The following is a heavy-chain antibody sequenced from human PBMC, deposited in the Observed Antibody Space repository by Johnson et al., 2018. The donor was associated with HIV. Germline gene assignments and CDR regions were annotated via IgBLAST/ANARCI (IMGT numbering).Heavy chain of an antibody. V-gene: IGHV3-30*02. CDR1: GFTVSSNY. CDR2: IRYDGSNK. Sequence: QVLLVESGGGLVKPGGSLRLSCAASGFTVSSNYMGWVRQAPGKGLEWVAFIRYDGSNKYYADSVKGRFTISRDNSKNTLYLQMNSLRAEDTAVYYCAKDLQDYYDSSGHDAFDIWGQGTMVTVSS. D-gene: IGHD3-22*01. CDR3: AKDLQDYYDSSGHDAFDI. J-gene: IGHJ3*02.